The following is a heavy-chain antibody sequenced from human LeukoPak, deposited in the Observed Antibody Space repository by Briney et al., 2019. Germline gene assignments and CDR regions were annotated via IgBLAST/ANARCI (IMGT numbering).Heavy chain of an antibody. CDR1: GFTFSSYW. Sequence: GGPLRLSCAASGFTFSSYWMHWVRQAPGKGLVWVSRINSDGSVTSYADSVKGRFTISRDNSKNTLYLQMNSLRAEDTAVYYCARGGTVTAGPFDPWGRGTLVTVSS. D-gene: IGHD4-11*01. CDR2: INSDGSVT. CDR3: ARGGTVTAGPFDP. J-gene: IGHJ5*02. V-gene: IGHV3-74*01.